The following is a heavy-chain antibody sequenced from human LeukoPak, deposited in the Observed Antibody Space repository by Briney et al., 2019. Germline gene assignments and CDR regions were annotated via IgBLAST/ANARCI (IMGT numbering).Heavy chain of an antibody. Sequence: GGSLRLSCAASGFTFSSYGMHWVRQAPGKGLEWVAVISYDGSNKYYADSVKGRFTISRDNSKNTLYLQMNSLRAEDTAVYYCAKEGLSNFDYWGQGTLVTVSS. CDR3: AKEGLSNFDY. CDR2: ISYDGSNK. J-gene: IGHJ4*02. V-gene: IGHV3-30*18. CDR1: GFTFSSYG. D-gene: IGHD2/OR15-2a*01.